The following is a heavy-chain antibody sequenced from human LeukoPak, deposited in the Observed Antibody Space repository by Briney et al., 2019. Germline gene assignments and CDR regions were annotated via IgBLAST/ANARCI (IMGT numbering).Heavy chain of an antibody. CDR3: ARDPNQLYYFDY. D-gene: IGHD5-24*01. V-gene: IGHV3-9*01. CDR2: ISWNSGSI. CDR1: GFTFDDYA. Sequence: QPGRSLRLSCAASGFTFDDYAMHWVRQAPGKGLEWVSGISWNSGSIGYADSVKGRFTISRDNSKNTLYLQMNSLRAEDTAVYYCARDPNQLYYFDYWGQGTLVTVSS. J-gene: IGHJ4*02.